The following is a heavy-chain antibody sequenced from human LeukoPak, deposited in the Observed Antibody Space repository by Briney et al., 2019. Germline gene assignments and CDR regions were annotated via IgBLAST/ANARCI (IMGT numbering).Heavy chain of an antibody. D-gene: IGHD3-22*01. CDR2: IYYSGST. J-gene: IGHJ3*02. CDR3: AREDSSGYYGRSAGGAFDI. V-gene: IGHV4-39*07. Sequence: SETLSLTCTVSGGSISSSSYYWGWIRQPPGKGLEWIGSIYYSGSTYYNPSLKSRVTISVDTSKNQFSLKLSSVTAADTVVYYCAREDSSGYYGRSAGGAFDIWGQGTMVTVSS. CDR1: GGSISSSSYY.